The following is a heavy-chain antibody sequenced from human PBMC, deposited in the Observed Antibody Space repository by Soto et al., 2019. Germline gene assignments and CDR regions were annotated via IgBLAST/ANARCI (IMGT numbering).Heavy chain of an antibody. CDR2: ISAYNGNT. CDR3: ARGMAILMTGCFDP. J-gene: IGHJ5*02. V-gene: IGHV1-18*01. D-gene: IGHD3-9*01. CDR1: GYTFTSYG. Sequence: GASVKVSCKASGYTFTSYGISWVRQAPGQGLEWMGWISAYNGNTNYAQKLQGRVTMTTDTSTSTAYMELRSLRPDDTAVYYCARGMAILMTGCFDPWGQGTLVTVSS.